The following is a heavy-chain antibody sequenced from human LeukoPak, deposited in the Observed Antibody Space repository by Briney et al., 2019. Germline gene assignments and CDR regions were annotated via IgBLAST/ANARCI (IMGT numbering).Heavy chain of an antibody. V-gene: IGHV4-59*01. CDR2: IYYSGST. Sequence: SETLSLTCTVSGGSISSYYWSWIRQPPGKGLEWIGYIYYSGSTNYNPSLKSRVTISVDTSKNQFSLKLSSVTAADTAVYYCARDIAARGFDYWGQGTLVTVSS. CDR1: GGSISSYY. J-gene: IGHJ4*02. CDR3: ARDIAARGFDY. D-gene: IGHD6-6*01.